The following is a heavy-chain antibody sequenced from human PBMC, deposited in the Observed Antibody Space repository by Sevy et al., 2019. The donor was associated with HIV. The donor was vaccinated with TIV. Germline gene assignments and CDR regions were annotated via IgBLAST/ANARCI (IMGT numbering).Heavy chain of an antibody. Sequence: GGSLRLSCSASGFIFNTYAMTWVRQAPGKGLDWVSALYAGGNPYYADSVKGRFTISRDNSKNTVYLQMNSLSTEDTAVYYCARETVSGYNLWGQGTLVTVSS. CDR1: GFIFNTYA. CDR2: LYAGGNP. J-gene: IGHJ4*02. V-gene: IGHV3-23*01. D-gene: IGHD5-12*01. CDR3: ARETVSGYNL.